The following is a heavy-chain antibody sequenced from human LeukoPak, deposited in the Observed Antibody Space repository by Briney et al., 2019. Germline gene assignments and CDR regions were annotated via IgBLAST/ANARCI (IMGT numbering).Heavy chain of an antibody. CDR2: ISVYSGET. J-gene: IGHJ5*02. D-gene: IGHD6-19*01. CDR1: GYTFDSYG. V-gene: IGHV1-18*01. Sequence: GASVKVSCKASGYTFDSYGITWVRQAPGQGLEWMGWISVYSGETDSAQNVKGRVTMTTDTSTTTAYLELRGLTSDDTAVYYCARGTSGWYWLDPGGEGTLVIVSA. CDR3: ARGTSGWYWLDP.